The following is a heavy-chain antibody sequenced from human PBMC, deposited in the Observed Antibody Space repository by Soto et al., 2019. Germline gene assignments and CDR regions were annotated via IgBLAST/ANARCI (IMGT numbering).Heavy chain of an antibody. CDR2: ISSSSSTI. Sequence: EVQLVESGGGLVQPGGSLRLSCAASGFTFSSYSMNWVRQAPGKGLGWVSYISSSSSTIYYADSVKGRFTISRDNAKNSLYLQMNSLRDEDTAVYYCARDPLLQRIWFGEGDYWGQGTLVTVSS. V-gene: IGHV3-48*02. CDR1: GFTFSSYS. J-gene: IGHJ4*02. D-gene: IGHD3-10*01. CDR3: ARDPLLQRIWFGEGDY.